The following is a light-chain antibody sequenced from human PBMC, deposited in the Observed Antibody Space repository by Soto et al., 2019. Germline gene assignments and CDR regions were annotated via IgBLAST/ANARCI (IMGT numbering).Light chain of an antibody. CDR1: QRVXSY. Sequence: VFTQSAGTLSLSPGERDSLSCRASQRVXSYLAGYQQKPGQAPRLLIAGXSSRATGIPDRFSGSGSGTDLTLTISRLEPEDFAVYYCQQYAYAPGTFGQGTKVDI. CDR2: GXS. J-gene: IGKJ1*01. CDR3: QQYAYAPGT. V-gene: IGKV3-20*01.